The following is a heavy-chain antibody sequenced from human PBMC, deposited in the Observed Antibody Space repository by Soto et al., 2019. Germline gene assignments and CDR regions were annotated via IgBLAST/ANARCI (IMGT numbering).Heavy chain of an antibody. V-gene: IGHV4-34*01. D-gene: IGHD1-26*01. J-gene: IGHJ4*02. CDR2: INHSGST. CDR1: GGSFSGYS. Sequence: QVQLQQWGAGLLKPSETLSLTCAVYGGSFSGYSWTWIRQSPGKGLEWIGQINHSGSTTYNPSLKYRDTMSLGTSKNWFFLELSSVTAADTAVYYCARGLFSENYYSGGWYYFGYGGQGTLVTVSS. CDR3: ARGLFSENYYSGGWYYFGY.